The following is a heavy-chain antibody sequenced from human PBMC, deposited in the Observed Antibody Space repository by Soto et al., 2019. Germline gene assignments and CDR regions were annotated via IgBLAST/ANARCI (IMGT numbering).Heavy chain of an antibody. V-gene: IGHV3-23*01. CDR1: GITFSSYA. CDR2: ISGSGGGT. D-gene: IGHD6-6*01. CDR3: AKKTDSSSPWGALDI. J-gene: IGHJ3*02. Sequence: EVQLLESGGGLVQPGGSLRLSCAASGITFSSYAMTWVRQAPAQGLEWVSGISGSGGGTYYADSVKGRFTISRDSSKNTLYFQMDSLRAEDTAVYYCAKKTDSSSPWGALDIWGQGTMVCVSS.